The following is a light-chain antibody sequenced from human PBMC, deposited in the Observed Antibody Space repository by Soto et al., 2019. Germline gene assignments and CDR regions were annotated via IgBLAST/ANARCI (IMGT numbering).Light chain of an antibody. CDR2: LNSDGSH. CDR3: QTWSTDIRV. CDR1: IGHNSYA. Sequence: QSVLTQPPSASASLGASVKLNCTLSIGHNSYAIAWHQQQPEKGPRYLMKLNSDGSHSKGDGIPDRFSGSSSGAERYLTISSLQSEDEADYYCQTWSTDIRVFGGGTKVPVL. V-gene: IGLV4-69*01. J-gene: IGLJ3*02.